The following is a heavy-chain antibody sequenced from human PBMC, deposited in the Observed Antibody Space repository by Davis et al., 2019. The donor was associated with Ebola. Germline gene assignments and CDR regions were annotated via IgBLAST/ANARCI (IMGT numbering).Heavy chain of an antibody. CDR1: GGSISSSSYY. CDR3: ARIVGATYFDY. J-gene: IGHJ4*02. CDR2: IYHSGST. V-gene: IGHV4-39*07. D-gene: IGHD1-26*01. Sequence: GSLRLSCTVSGGSISSSSYYWGWIRQPPGKGLEWIGEIYHSGSTNYNPSLKSRVTISVDKSKNQFSLKLSSVTAADTAVYYCARIVGATYFDYWGQGTLVTVSS.